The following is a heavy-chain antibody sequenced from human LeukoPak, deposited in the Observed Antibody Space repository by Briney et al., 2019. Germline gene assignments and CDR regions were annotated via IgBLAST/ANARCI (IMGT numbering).Heavy chain of an antibody. CDR1: GFIFSSYS. J-gene: IGHJ4*02. Sequence: GGSLRLSCAASGFIFSSYSMNWVRQAPGKGLEWVSGIIGGGGSTYYADSVKGRFTISGDNSRNTLFLQMNSLRAEDTAVYYCAHGAMYQLDYWGQGTLVTVSS. D-gene: IGHD2-2*01. CDR2: IIGGGGST. V-gene: IGHV3-23*01. CDR3: AHGAMYQLDY.